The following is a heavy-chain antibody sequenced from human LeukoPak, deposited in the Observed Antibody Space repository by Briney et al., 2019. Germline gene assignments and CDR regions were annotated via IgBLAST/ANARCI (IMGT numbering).Heavy chain of an antibody. J-gene: IGHJ5*02. V-gene: IGHV3-9*01. CDR1: GFTFDDYA. D-gene: IGHD2-2*01. CDR2: ISWNSGSI. Sequence: GGSLRLSCAASGFTFDDYAMHWVRQAPGKGLEWVSGISWNSGSIGYADSVKGRFTISRDNAKNSLYLQMNSLRAEDTALYYCAKGKYQLPWDPWFDPWGRGTLVTVSS. CDR3: AKGKYQLPWDPWFDP.